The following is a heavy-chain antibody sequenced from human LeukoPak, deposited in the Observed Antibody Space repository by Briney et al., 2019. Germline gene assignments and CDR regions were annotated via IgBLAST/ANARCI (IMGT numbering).Heavy chain of an antibody. CDR3: AMHSSGWTETPVYFDY. Sequence: QTGGTLRLSCAASGFTFSSYGMSWVRQAPGKGLEWVSAISGSGGSTYYADSVKGRFTISRDNSKNTLYLQMNSLRAEDTAVYYCAMHSSGWTETPVYFDYWGQGTLVTVSS. D-gene: IGHD6-19*01. CDR2: ISGSGGST. V-gene: IGHV3-23*01. J-gene: IGHJ4*02. CDR1: GFTFSSYG.